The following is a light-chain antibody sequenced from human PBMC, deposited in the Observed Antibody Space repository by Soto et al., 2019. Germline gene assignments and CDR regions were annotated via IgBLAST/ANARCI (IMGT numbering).Light chain of an antibody. Sequence: IVSTQSPATLSFSPGERATLSWRASQSVSSYLAWYQQKPGQAPRLLIYDASSRATGIPDRFSGSGSGTDFTLTINRLEPEDFAVYYCQQYNNWPEKFGQGTKVDIK. CDR1: QSVSSY. J-gene: IGKJ1*01. V-gene: IGKV3-11*01. CDR2: DAS. CDR3: QQYNNWPEK.